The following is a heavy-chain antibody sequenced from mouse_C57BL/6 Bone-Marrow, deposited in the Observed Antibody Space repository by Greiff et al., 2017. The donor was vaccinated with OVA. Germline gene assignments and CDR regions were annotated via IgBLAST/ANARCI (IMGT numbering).Heavy chain of an antibody. J-gene: IGHJ2*01. Sequence: VQLQQPGAELVRPGASVKLSCTASGFNFKDDYMHWVKERPEQGLEWIGWIDPENVDTEYASKFHGKATITADTSSKTVYLHLSSLTSEDTAVYFCTTYRYWGQGSTLTVSS. V-gene: IGHV14-4*01. CDR3: TTYRY. CDR2: IDPENVDT. CDR1: GFNFKDDY.